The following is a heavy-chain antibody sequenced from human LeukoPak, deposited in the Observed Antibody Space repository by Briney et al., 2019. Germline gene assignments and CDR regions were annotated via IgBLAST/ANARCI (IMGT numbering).Heavy chain of an antibody. CDR3: ARVSGYYGTGTYYLDN. Sequence: PSQTLSLTCTVSGGPISSGDFYWSWIRQPPGKGLQWIGYIYSSGGAYYYPSLKSRLTISLDKSKNQFSLKVTSVTAADTAVYYCARVSGYYGTGTYYLDNWGQGTLVTVSS. D-gene: IGHD3-10*01. J-gene: IGHJ4*02. CDR1: GGPISSGDFY. V-gene: IGHV4-30-4*08. CDR2: IYSSGGA.